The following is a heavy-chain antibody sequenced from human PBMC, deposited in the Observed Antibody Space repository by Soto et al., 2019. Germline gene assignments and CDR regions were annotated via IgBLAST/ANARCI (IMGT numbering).Heavy chain of an antibody. D-gene: IGHD5-12*01. V-gene: IGHV4-59*01. J-gene: IGHJ4*02. CDR3: ARAGPEMALDY. Sequence: QVQLQESGPGLVKPSETLSLTCTVSGGSISSYYWSWIRQPPGRGLEWIGYIYYSGSTNYNPSLRSRVTISIDTSKNQFSLMLSSVTAADTAVYYCARAGPEMALDYWGQGTVVTVSS. CDR2: IYYSGST. CDR1: GGSISSYY.